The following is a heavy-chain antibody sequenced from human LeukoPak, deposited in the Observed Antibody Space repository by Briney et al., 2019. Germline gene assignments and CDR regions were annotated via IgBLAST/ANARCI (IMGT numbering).Heavy chain of an antibody. CDR3: ARHNPTAAAFDY. J-gene: IGHJ4*02. V-gene: IGHV4-39*01. D-gene: IGHD6-13*01. CDR2: IYYSGST. Sequence: SKTLSLTCTVSGGSISSSSYYWGWIRQPPGKGLEWIGSIYYSGSTYYNPSLKSRVTISVDTSKNQFSLKLSSVTAADTAVYYYARHNPTAAAFDYWGQGTLVTVSS. CDR1: GGSISSSSYY.